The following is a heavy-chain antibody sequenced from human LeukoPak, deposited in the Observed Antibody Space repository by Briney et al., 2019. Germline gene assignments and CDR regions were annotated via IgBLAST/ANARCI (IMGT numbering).Heavy chain of an antibody. CDR2: VCHTGST. Sequence: PSETLSLTCAVSGYSISSGYYWGWIRQPPGKGLEWIASVCHTGSTYYNPSLKSRVTMSVDTSKNQFSLNLNSVTAADTAVYYCAVLGGYWGQGTLVTVSS. V-gene: IGHV4-38-2*01. CDR1: GYSISSGYY. CDR3: AVLGGY. J-gene: IGHJ4*02. D-gene: IGHD4/OR15-4a*01.